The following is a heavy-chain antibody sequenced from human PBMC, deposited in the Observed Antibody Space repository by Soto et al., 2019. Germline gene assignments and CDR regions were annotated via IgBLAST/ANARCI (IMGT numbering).Heavy chain of an antibody. CDR3: AGGLDSPRSRGAFDS. J-gene: IGHJ3*02. Sequence: SETLSLTCAVYGGSFSGYYWSWIRQPPGKGLEWIGEINHSGSTNYNPSLKSRVTISVDTSKNQFSLKLSSVTAADTAVYYCAGGLDSPRSRGAFDSWGQGTMVTISS. V-gene: IGHV4-34*01. CDR1: GGSFSGYY. CDR2: INHSGST. D-gene: IGHD3-3*01.